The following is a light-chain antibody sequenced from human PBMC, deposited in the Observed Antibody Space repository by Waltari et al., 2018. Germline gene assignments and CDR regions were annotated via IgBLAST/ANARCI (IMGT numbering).Light chain of an antibody. CDR2: GVS. Sequence: EVVMTQSPAILSVSPGETASLSCRASRTIGSDLAWYQQKPGQSPRLLIYGVSSRATGFPARFSASGSGTEFTLTITDLQSEDVAVYHCQQYGDWPPTFGQGTQLEIK. V-gene: IGKV3-15*01. CDR1: RTIGSD. CDR3: QQYGDWPPT. J-gene: IGKJ2*01.